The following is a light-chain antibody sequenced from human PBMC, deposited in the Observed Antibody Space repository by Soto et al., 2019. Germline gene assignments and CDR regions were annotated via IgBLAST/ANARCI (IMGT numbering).Light chain of an antibody. CDR3: QSYDSSLSAVV. V-gene: IGLV1-40*01. Sequence: QAVVTQPPSVSGAPGQRVTISCTGSSSNIGAGYDVHWYQQLPGTAPKLLIYADTNRPSGVPDRFSGSKSGTSASLAITGLQADDEADYSCQSYDSSLSAVVFGGGTKLTVL. J-gene: IGLJ2*01. CDR2: ADT. CDR1: SSNIGAGYD.